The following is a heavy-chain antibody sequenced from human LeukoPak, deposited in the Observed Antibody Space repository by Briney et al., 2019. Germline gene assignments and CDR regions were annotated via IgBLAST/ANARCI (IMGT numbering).Heavy chain of an antibody. V-gene: IGHV3-23*01. D-gene: IGHD3-22*01. CDR1: GFTFSSYA. J-gene: IGHJ4*02. Sequence: GRSLRLSCAASGFTFSSYAMSWVRQAPRQGLEWVSAISGSGGSTYYADSVKGRFTISRDNSKNTLYLQMNSLRAEDTAVYYCAKPLYYYDSSGYEYWGQGTLVTVSS. CDR2: ISGSGGST. CDR3: AKPLYYYDSSGYEY.